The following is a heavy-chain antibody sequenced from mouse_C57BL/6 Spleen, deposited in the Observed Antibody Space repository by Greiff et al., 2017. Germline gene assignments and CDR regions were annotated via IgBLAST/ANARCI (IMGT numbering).Heavy chain of an antibody. D-gene: IGHD1-1*01. Sequence: VQLVESGAELVRPGASVTLSCKASGYTFTDYEMHWVKQTPVHGLEWIGAIDPETGGTAYNQKFKGKAILTADKSSSTAYMELRSLTSEDSAVYYCTSEGGSLDYWGQGTTLTVSS. J-gene: IGHJ2*01. CDR3: TSEGGSLDY. CDR2: IDPETGGT. V-gene: IGHV1-15*01. CDR1: GYTFTDYE.